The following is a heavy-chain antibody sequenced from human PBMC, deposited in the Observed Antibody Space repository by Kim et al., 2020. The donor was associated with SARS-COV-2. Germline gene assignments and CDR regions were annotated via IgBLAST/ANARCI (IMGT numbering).Heavy chain of an antibody. Sequence: YVDSVKGRFTLCRDNAKNSVYLQMDSLRVEDTAVYYCATWSSSSYAFDIWGQGTLVTVSS. D-gene: IGHD6-6*01. J-gene: IGHJ3*02. CDR3: ATWSSSSYAFDI. V-gene: IGHV3-7*01.